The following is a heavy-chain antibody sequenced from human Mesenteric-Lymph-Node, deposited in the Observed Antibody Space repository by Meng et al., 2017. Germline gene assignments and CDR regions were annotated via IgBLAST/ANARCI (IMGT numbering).Heavy chain of an antibody. CDR1: GFTFSDYY. Sequence: GESLKISCAASGFTFSDYYMSWIRQAPGKGLEWISYITDSGSPMFYADSVKGRFTIYRDNAKNSLYLEMNSLRAEDTAVYYCARDKGATTDYYFGMDVWGQGTTVTVSS. D-gene: IGHD1-1*01. CDR2: ITDSGSPM. CDR3: ARDKGATTDYYFGMDV. J-gene: IGHJ6*02. V-gene: IGHV3-11*04.